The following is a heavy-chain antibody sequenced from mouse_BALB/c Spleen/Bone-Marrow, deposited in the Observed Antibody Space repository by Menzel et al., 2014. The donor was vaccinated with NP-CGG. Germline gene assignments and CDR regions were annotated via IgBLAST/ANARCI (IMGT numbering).Heavy chain of an antibody. CDR1: GFTFSDYY. CDR3: ANYYGSTWFAY. V-gene: IGHV5-4*02. D-gene: IGHD1-1*01. Sequence: EVKVVESGGGLVKPGGSLKLSCAASGFTFSDYYMYRVRQTPEKRLEWVATISDGGSYTYYPDSVKGRFTISRDNAKNNLYLQMSSLKSEDTAMYYCANYYGSTWFAYWGQGTLVTASA. CDR2: ISDGGSYT. J-gene: IGHJ3*01.